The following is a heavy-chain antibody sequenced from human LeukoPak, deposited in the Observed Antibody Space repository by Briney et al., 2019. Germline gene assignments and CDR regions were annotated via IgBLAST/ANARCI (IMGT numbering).Heavy chain of an antibody. V-gene: IGHV3-33*01. CDR3: ARGLQVQVQPYYYYYMDV. J-gene: IGHJ6*03. CDR1: GFTFNAYG. Sequence: PGGSLRLSCAASGFTFNAYGMHWVRQAPGKGLEWVTIIWYDGSKTYYADSVKGRFTISRDNAKNSLYLQMNSLRAEDTAVYYCARGLQVQVQPYYYYYMDVWGKGTTVTVSS. CDR2: IWYDGSKT.